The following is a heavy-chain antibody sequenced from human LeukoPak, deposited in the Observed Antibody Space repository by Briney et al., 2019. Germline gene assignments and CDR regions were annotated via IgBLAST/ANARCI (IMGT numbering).Heavy chain of an antibody. Sequence: SETLSLTCAVYGGSFSGYYWSWIRQPPGKGLEWIGEINHSGGTNYNPSLKSRVTISVDTSKNQFSLKLSSVTAADTAVYYCARGFTISSFDPWGQGTLVTVSS. J-gene: IGHJ5*02. CDR2: INHSGGT. V-gene: IGHV4-34*01. CDR1: GGSFSGYY. CDR3: ARGFTISSFDP. D-gene: IGHD3-10*01.